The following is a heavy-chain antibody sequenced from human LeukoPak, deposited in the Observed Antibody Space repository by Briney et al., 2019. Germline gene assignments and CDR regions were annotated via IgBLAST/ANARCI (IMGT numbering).Heavy chain of an antibody. Sequence: AASVKVSCKASGGTFSSYAISWVRQAPGQGLEWMGRIIPILGIANYAQKFQGRVTITADKSTSTAYMELSSLRSEDTAVYYCARGITMISPDDWGQGTLVTVSS. CDR3: ARGITMISPDD. CDR1: GGTFSSYA. J-gene: IGHJ4*02. V-gene: IGHV1-69*04. D-gene: IGHD3-22*01. CDR2: IIPILGIA.